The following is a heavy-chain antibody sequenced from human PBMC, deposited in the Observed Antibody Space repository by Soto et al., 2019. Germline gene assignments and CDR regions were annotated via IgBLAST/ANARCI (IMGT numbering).Heavy chain of an antibody. V-gene: IGHV4-30-4*01. J-gene: IGHJ4*02. Sequence: SETLSLTCTVSGGSISSGDYYWSWIRQPPGKGLEWIGYIYYSGSTYYNPSLKSRVTISVDTSKNQFSLKLSSVTAADTAVYYCARVRYDSSGYYPGPFDYWGQGTLVTVSS. CDR2: IYYSGST. D-gene: IGHD3-22*01. CDR1: GGSISSGDYY. CDR3: ARVRYDSSGYYPGPFDY.